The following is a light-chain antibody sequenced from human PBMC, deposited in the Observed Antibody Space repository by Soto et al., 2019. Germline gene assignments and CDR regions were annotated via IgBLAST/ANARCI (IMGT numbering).Light chain of an antibody. V-gene: IGLV2-14*01. Sequence: QLVLTQPASVSGSPGQSITVSCTGTRSDVGGYDYVSWYQQHPGKAPKLIIYEVSNRPSGVSYRFSGSKSGNTASLTISGLQAEDEADYYCSSYTSSNTLHYVFGSGTKVTVL. CDR2: EVS. CDR3: SSYTSSNTLHYV. CDR1: RSDVGGYDY. J-gene: IGLJ1*01.